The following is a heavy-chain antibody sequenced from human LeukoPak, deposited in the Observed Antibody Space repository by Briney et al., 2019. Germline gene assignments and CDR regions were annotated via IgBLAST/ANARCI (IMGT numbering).Heavy chain of an antibody. J-gene: IGHJ4*02. D-gene: IGHD4-11*01. Sequence: GGSLRLSCAASGFTFSSYSINWVRQAPGKGLEWVSSISSGSIYIYYADSVKGRFTLSRDNAKNSLYLQMNSLRAEDTAVYWCARDFRQRYSNSGYFDYWGQGTLVTVSS. CDR2: ISSGSIYI. CDR1: GFTFSSYS. CDR3: ARDFRQRYSNSGYFDY. V-gene: IGHV3-21*01.